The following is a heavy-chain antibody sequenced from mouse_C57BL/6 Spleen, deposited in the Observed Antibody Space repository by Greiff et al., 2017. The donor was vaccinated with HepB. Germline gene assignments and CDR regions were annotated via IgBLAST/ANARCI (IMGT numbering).Heavy chain of an antibody. Sequence: VQLKESGPELVKPGASVKISCKASGYSFTDYNMNWVKQSNGKSLEWIGVINPNYGTTSYNQKFKGKATLTVDHSSSTAYMQLNSLTSEDSAVYYCARRGIYYDYDGAYWGQGTLVTVSA. J-gene: IGHJ3*01. CDR1: GYSFTDYN. V-gene: IGHV1-39*01. D-gene: IGHD2-4*01. CDR3: ARRGIYYDYDGAY. CDR2: INPNYGTT.